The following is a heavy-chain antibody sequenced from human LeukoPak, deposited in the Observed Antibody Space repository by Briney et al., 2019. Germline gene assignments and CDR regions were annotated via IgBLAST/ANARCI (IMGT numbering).Heavy chain of an antibody. J-gene: IGHJ4*02. CDR3: ARDHEDSSGYYYQFDY. D-gene: IGHD3-22*01. CDR1: GGTLSSYT. Sequence: SVKVSCKASGGTLSSYTISWVRQAPGQGPEWMGRIIPILGIANYAQKFQGRVTITADKSTSTAYMELSSLRSEDTAVYYCARDHEDSSGYYYQFDYWGQGTLDTVSS. V-gene: IGHV1-69*04. CDR2: IIPILGIA.